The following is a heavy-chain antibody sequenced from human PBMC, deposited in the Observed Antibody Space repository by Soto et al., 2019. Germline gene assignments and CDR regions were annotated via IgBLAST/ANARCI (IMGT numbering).Heavy chain of an antibody. V-gene: IGHV3-15*01. CDR1: GFSFTDAW. D-gene: IGHD1-7*01. CDR2: VRSETDGGTT. CDR3: RRDWDYPVL. Sequence: EVQLEESGGGLVKPGGSLRLSCAVSGFSFTDAWMSWVRQAPGKGLEWVGRVRSETDGGTTDYAASVRGRFIISRDDSETTTYLQMNSLKIEDTAVYCCRRDWDYPVLWGPGTLVSVS. J-gene: IGHJ4*02.